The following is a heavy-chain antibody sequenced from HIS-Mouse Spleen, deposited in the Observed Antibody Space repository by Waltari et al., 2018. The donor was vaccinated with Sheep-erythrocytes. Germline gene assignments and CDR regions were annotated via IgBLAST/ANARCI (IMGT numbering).Heavy chain of an antibody. Sequence: EVQLVESGGGLVKPGGSLRLSCAASGFTFSSYSMNWVRQAPGKGLGWVSSISSSSSYIYYADSVKGRFTISRDNAKNSLYLQMNSLRAEDMAVYYCARVASGATFDYWGQGTLVTVSS. J-gene: IGHJ4*02. CDR2: ISSSSSYI. V-gene: IGHV3-21*01. CDR3: ARVASGATFDY. CDR1: GFTFSSYS. D-gene: IGHD1-26*01.